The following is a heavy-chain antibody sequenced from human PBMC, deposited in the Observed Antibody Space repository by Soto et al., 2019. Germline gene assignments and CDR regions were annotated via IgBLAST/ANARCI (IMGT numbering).Heavy chain of an antibody. Sequence: QVQLVESGGGVVQPGRSLRVSCAASGFTFSIYAMHWVRQAPGTGLEWVGVISYDGTKTYYADSVKGRFTISGDNSKNTVYLQMNSLRDEGTDVYYCAKDRGPRRQRLIYPFDYWGQGTLVTVSP. J-gene: IGHJ4*02. V-gene: IGHV3-30*18. CDR1: GFTFSIYA. CDR2: ISYDGTKT. CDR3: AKDRGPRRQRLIYPFDY. D-gene: IGHD3-10*01.